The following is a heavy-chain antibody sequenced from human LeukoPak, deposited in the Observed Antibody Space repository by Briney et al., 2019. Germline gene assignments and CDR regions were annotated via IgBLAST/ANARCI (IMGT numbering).Heavy chain of an antibody. Sequence: SETLCLTCTVSGGSISSSSYYWGWIRQPPGKGLEWIGSIYYSGSTYYNPSLKSRVTISVDTSKNQFSLKLSSVTAADTAVYYCARHSGTDTGNVDYWGQGTLVTVSS. CDR1: GGSISSSSYY. J-gene: IGHJ4*02. D-gene: IGHD1-26*01. CDR3: ARHSGTDTGNVDY. V-gene: IGHV4-39*01. CDR2: IYYSGST.